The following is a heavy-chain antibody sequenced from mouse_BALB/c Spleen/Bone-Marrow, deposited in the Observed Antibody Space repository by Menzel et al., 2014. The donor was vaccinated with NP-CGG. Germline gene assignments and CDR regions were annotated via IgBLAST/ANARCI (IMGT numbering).Heavy chain of an antibody. J-gene: IGHJ4*01. V-gene: IGHV1S56*01. Sequence: QVQLQQSGPELVKPGASLRLSCTASGYTFTSYYIHWVKQRPGQGLEWIGWIYPGNVNTKYNEKFKGKATLTADKSSSTACMQVSSLTSEDSAVYFCARSYDYDGNYAMDYWGQGTTVTVSS. CDR1: GYTFTSYY. CDR3: ARSYDYDGNYAMDY. D-gene: IGHD2-4*01. CDR2: IYPGNVNT.